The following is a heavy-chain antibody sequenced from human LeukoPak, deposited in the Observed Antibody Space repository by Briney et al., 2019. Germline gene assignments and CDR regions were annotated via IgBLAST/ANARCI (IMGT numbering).Heavy chain of an antibody. CDR3: ARGVEPAAPASGLSWFDP. V-gene: IGHV1-46*01. CDR1: GYTFTSYY. J-gene: IGHJ5*02. D-gene: IGHD2-2*01. Sequence: ASVKVSCKASGYTFTSYYIHWVRQAPGQGLEWMGIISPSGGSTNYAQKFQGRVTMTRDTSTSTHYMELSSLRSEDTAVYYCARGVEPAAPASGLSWFDPWGQGTLVTVS. CDR2: ISPSGGST.